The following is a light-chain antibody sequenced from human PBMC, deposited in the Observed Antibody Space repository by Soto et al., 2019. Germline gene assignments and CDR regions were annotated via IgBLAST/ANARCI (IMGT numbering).Light chain of an antibody. J-gene: IGKJ4*01. CDR2: AAS. V-gene: IGKV1D-12*01. Sequence: DIQMTQSPSSVSASVGDRVTITCRASQGISSRLAWYQQIPGKAPELLIYAASSLQSGVPSRFSGSGSGTDFTLTINSLQPEDFATYYCQQTNSFPLTFGGGTKVDNK. CDR3: QQTNSFPLT. CDR1: QGISSR.